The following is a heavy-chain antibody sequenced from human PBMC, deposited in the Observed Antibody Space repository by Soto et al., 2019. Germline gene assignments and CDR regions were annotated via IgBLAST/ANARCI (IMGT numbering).Heavy chain of an antibody. D-gene: IGHD3-3*01. V-gene: IGHV6-1*01. CDR1: GYSVSSNSVA. J-gene: IGHJ3*02. CDR2: TYYRSKWYN. Sequence: QVQLQQSGPGLVKPSQTLSLTCAISGYSVSSNSVAWNWIRQSPSRGLEWLGRTYYRSKWYNDYGVTVKGRITINPDTSKNQVSLQLNSVTPEDTAVYYCAIGRFNSFGSWGQGTMVTVSS. CDR3: AIGRFNSFGS.